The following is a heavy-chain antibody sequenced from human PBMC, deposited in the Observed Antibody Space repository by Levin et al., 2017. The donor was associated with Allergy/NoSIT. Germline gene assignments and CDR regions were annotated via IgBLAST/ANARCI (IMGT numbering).Heavy chain of an antibody. CDR2: IFYSGST. J-gene: IGHJ3*02. CDR3: ARGVVVAMISHNAFHI. CDR1: GGSISSGGYY. D-gene: IGHD2-15*01. V-gene: IGHV4-31*11. Sequence: SETLSLTCAVSGGSISSGGYYWSWIRQHPGKGLEWIGYIFYSGSTDYNPSLKSRVTISVDTSKNQFSLKLSSVTAAATAVYFGARGVVVAMISHNAFHIWGQGTMVTVSS.